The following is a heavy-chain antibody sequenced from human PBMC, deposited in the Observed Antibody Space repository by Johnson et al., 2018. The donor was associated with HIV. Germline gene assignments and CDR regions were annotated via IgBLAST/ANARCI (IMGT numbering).Heavy chain of an antibody. Sequence: QVQLVESGGGVVQPGRSLRLSCAASGFTFSSYGMHWVRQAPGKGLEWVAVIWYDGSNKYYADSVKGRFTISRDNSKNTLYLHMNSLRAEDTAVYYCAKDRGTTRAFDIWGQGTMVTVSS. J-gene: IGHJ3*02. CDR3: AKDRGTTRAFDI. CDR1: GFTFSSYG. D-gene: IGHD2/OR15-2a*01. V-gene: IGHV3-33*06. CDR2: IWYDGSNK.